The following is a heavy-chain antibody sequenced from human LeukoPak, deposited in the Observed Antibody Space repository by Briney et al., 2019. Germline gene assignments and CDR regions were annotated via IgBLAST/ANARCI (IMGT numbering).Heavy chain of an antibody. D-gene: IGHD3-22*01. CDR2: ISYDGSNK. J-gene: IGHJ4*02. CDR3: GREITMIVVVITGYFDY. CDR1: GFTFSSYA. Sequence: GGSLRLSCAASGFTFSSYAMHWVRQAPGKGLEWVAVISYDGSNKYYADSVKGRFTISRDNSKNTLYLQMNSLRAEDTAVYYCGREITMIVVVITGYFDYWGQGTLVTVSS. V-gene: IGHV3-30-3*01.